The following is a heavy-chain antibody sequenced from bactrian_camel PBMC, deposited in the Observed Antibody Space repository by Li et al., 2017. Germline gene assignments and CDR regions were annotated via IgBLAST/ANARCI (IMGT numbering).Heavy chain of an antibody. CDR3: AGLFACGLSRI. V-gene: IGHV3S44*01. D-gene: IGHD5*01. CDR2: IIDFDGST. Sequence: DVQLVESGGGSVQAGGSLRLSCAASGYTYSRRCMGWFRQAPGKEREGVAIIDFDGSTRYADSVKDRFTISKDNAKNVLCLLVNTTRPEDTAVFYCAGLFACGLSRIFGARGPRSPSP. CDR1: GYTYSRRC. J-gene: IGHJ4*01.